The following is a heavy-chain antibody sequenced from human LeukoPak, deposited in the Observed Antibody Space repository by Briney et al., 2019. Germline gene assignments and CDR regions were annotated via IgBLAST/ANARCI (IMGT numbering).Heavy chain of an antibody. CDR2: IYTSGST. J-gene: IGHJ4*02. Sequence: SETLSLTCTVSGGSISSYYWSWIRQPPGKGLEWIGYIYTSGSTNYNPSLKSRVTISVDTSKNQFSLKLSSVTAADTAVYYCARHSRHYYDSSGYPHYFDYWGQGTLVTVSS. D-gene: IGHD3-22*01. CDR3: ARHSRHYYDSSGYPHYFDY. CDR1: GGSISSYY. V-gene: IGHV4-4*09.